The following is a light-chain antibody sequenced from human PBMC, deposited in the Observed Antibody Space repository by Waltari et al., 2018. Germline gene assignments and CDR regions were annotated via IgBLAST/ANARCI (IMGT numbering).Light chain of an antibody. CDR3: QQSFSTRGT. CDR2: AAS. V-gene: IGKV1-39*01. CDR1: QSISRH. Sequence: DIQMTQSPSSLSASVGDRVTISCRASQSISRHLNWFQQKPGKAPNLLIYAASSLQSGVTSRFSGSGSGTDFTLTISRMQPEDFATYYCQQSFSTRGTFGQGTKVEIK. J-gene: IGKJ1*01.